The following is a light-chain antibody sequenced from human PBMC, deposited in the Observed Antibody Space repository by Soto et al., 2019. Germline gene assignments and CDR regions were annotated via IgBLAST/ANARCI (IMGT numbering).Light chain of an antibody. J-gene: IGKJ1*01. CDR3: QHYNDYSRI. CDR2: MAS. Sequence: DIQMTQSPSTLSASIGDRVTITCRASQSISSWLAWYQQKPGKAPKLLIYMASNLQSGVPSRFSGSGSGTEFTHTISSLQTDDFATYYCQHYNDYSRIFGQGTKVEIK. CDR1: QSISSW. V-gene: IGKV1-5*03.